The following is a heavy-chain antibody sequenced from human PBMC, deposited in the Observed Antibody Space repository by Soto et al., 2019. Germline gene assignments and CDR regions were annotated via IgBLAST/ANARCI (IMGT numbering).Heavy chain of an antibody. Sequence: TGGSLRLSCAASGFTFSSYAMSWVRQAPGRGLEWVSAISGSGGSTYYADSVKGRFTISRDNSKNTLYLQMNSLRAEDTAVYYCAKSPTSREVVVPAAPDNWFDPWGQGTLVTVSS. V-gene: IGHV3-23*01. CDR3: AKSPTSREVVVPAAPDNWFDP. CDR1: GFTFSSYA. CDR2: ISGSGGST. D-gene: IGHD2-2*01. J-gene: IGHJ5*02.